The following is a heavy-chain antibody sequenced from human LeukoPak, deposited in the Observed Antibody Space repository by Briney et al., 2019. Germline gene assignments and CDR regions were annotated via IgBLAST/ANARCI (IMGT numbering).Heavy chain of an antibody. V-gene: IGHV4-38-2*01. CDR2: LFPGCDT. J-gene: IGHJ4*02. D-gene: IGHD2-21*01. CDR3: AAMTSVIKGRRFDS. Sequence: PSETLSLTCAVSGYSINSAYFWGWVRPSPEKGLEWIGNLFPGCDTSYNPPLESRVTISLGTSSNHCSLKLTSVTAADTAVYFCAAMTSVIKGRRFDSWGQGTLVTVS. CDR1: GYSINSAYF.